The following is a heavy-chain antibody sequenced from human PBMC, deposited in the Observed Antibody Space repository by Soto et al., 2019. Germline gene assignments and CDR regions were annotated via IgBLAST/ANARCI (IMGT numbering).Heavy chain of an antibody. J-gene: IGHJ4*02. CDR2: ISKDVRNK. V-gene: IGHV3-30*18. CDR3: TKVRVLRYFDTFDY. D-gene: IGHD3-9*01. Sequence: GGAVRLSCEASDFPFRRAWLNWVRQATGNGREGMTLISKDVRNKHYADTEKGRFTISRDNSKNTLYLQMNNLRPEDSAVYYCTKVRVLRYFDTFDYWGQGTLVTVSS. CDR1: DFPFRRAW.